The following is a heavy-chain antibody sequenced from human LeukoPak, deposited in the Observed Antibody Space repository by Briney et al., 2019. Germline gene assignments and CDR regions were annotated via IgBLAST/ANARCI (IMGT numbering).Heavy chain of an antibody. V-gene: IGHV3-74*01. D-gene: IGHD6-13*01. CDR3: ARGGRSSWSFDY. CDR2: INSDGSST. Sequence: GGSLRLSCAASGFTFSSYWMHRVRQAPGKGLVWVSRINSDGSSTSYADSVKGRFTISRDNAKNTLYLQMNSLRAEDTAVYYCARGGRSSWSFDYWGQGTLVTVSS. J-gene: IGHJ4*02. CDR1: GFTFSSYW.